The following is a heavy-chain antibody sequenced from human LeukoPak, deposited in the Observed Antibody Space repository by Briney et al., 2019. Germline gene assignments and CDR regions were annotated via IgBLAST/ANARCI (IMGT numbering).Heavy chain of an antibody. D-gene: IGHD3-10*01. CDR2: ISATGGST. V-gene: IGHV3-23*01. Sequence: GGSLRLSCAASGFTFRNYAMSWVRQAPGKGLEWVSTISATGGSTYYADSVKGRFTISRDNSKNTLYVQMNSLRAEDTAVYYCAKGRTSGFDYWGQGTLVTVSS. CDR1: GFTFRNYA. CDR3: AKGRTSGFDY. J-gene: IGHJ4*02.